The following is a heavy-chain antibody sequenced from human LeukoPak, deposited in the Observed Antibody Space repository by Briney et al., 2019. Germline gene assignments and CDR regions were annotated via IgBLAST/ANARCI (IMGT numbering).Heavy chain of an antibody. CDR1: GGSISSYC. CDR3: AGYYSSGYGYY. D-gene: IGHD3-22*01. V-gene: IGHV4-59*01. Sequence: SETLSLTCTVSGGSISSYCWSWIRQPPGKGLEWIGYIYYSGSTNYNPSLKSRVTISVDTSKNQFSLKLSSVTAADTAMYYCAGYYSSGYGYYWGQGTLVTVSS. J-gene: IGHJ4*02. CDR2: IYYSGST.